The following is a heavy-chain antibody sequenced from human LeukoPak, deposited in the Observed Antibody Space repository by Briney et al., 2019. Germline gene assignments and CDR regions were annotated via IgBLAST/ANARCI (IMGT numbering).Heavy chain of an antibody. CDR1: GFTFSSYG. CDR3: AKDLDYYGSGRILPRY. V-gene: IGHV3-30*18. J-gene: IGHJ4*02. CDR2: ISYDGSNK. Sequence: GRSLRLSCAASGFTFSSYGMHWVRQAPGKGLEWVAVISYDGSNKYYADSVKGRFTISRDNSKNTLYLQMNSLRAEDTAVYYCAKDLDYYGSGRILPRYWGQGTLVTVSS. D-gene: IGHD3-10*01.